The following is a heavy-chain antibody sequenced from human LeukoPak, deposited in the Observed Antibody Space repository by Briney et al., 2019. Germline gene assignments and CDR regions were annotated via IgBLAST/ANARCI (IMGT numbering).Heavy chain of an antibody. CDR3: ARDRGYYWYFDL. J-gene: IGHJ2*01. CDR2: IYYSGST. CDR1: GGSISRYY. V-gene: IGHV4-59*12. D-gene: IGHD5-12*01. Sequence: SETLSLTCTVSGGSISRYYGSWIRQPPGKGREWIGYIYYSGSTYYNPSLKSRVTLSVDTSKNQFSLKLTSVTAADTAVYFCARDRGYYWYFDLWGRGTLVTVSS.